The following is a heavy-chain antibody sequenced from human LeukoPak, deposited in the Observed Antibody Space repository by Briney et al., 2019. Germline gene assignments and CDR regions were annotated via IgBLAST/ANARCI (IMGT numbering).Heavy chain of an antibody. J-gene: IGHJ2*01. CDR1: GGSNSSYY. CDR2: IYYSGST. V-gene: IGHV4-59*08. CDR3: ARPSNPYWYFDL. D-gene: IGHD2-2*01. Sequence: SETLSLTCTVSGGSNSSYYWSWIRQPPGKGLEWIGYIYYSGSTNYNPSLKSRVTISVDTSKNQFSLKLSSVTAADTAVYYCARPSNPYWYFDLWGRGTLVTVSS.